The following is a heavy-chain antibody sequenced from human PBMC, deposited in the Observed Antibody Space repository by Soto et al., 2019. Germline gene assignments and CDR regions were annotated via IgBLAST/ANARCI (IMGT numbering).Heavy chain of an antibody. D-gene: IGHD2-21*01. J-gene: IGHJ2*01. CDR2: ISSSRTYI. V-gene: IGHV3-21*06. CDR1: GFTFSGYS. Sequence: EVQLVESGGGLVKPGGSLRLSCAASGFTFSGYSMNWVRQAPGKGLEWVASISSSRTYIYYADSVKGRFTISRDNAKNSLYLQMSSLRAEDTAVYYCARDDLNWYFDLWGRGTLVTVSS. CDR3: ARDDLNWYFDL.